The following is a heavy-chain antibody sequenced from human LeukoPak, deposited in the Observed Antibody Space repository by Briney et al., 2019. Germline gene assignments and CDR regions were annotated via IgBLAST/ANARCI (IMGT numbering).Heavy chain of an antibody. Sequence: SETLSLTCTVSGGSISSYYWSWIRQPAGKGLEWIGSIYYSGSTYYNPSLKSLVTISVDTPKNQFSLKLSSVTAADTAVYYCARSGSGYDYEGYFDYWGQGTLVTVSS. V-gene: IGHV4-59*05. J-gene: IGHJ4*02. CDR1: GGSISSYY. D-gene: IGHD5-12*01. CDR2: IYYSGST. CDR3: ARSGSGYDYEGYFDY.